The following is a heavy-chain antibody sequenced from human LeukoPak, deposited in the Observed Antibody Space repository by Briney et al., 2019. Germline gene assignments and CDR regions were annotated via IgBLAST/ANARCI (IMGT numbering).Heavy chain of an antibody. CDR3: TRDLIVGGYYLDY. D-gene: IGHD1-26*01. J-gene: IGHJ4*02. Sequence: ASVKVSCKASGYTFTSYYMHWVRQAPGQGLEWMGLINPSGGSTSYAQKFQGRVTMTRDTSTSTVYMELSSLRSEDTAVYYCTRDLIVGGYYLDYWGQGTLVTVSS. V-gene: IGHV1-46*01. CDR2: INPSGGST. CDR1: GYTFTSYY.